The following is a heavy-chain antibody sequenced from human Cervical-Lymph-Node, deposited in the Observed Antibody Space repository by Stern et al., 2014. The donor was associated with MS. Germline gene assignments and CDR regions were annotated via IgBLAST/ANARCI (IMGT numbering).Heavy chain of an antibody. V-gene: IGHV3-33*01. CDR3: ARSSSPSPYYYYGMDV. Sequence: VQLVESGGGVVQPGRSLRLSCAASGFTFSSYGMHWGRQAPGQGLEWVAGIWYDGSNKDYADPVKGRFTISRDKSNNKLHLRMTSVRAEDTAVYYCARSSSPSPYYYYGMDVWGQGTTVTVSS. J-gene: IGHJ6*02. D-gene: IGHD6-13*01. CDR2: IWYDGSNK. CDR1: GFTFSSYG.